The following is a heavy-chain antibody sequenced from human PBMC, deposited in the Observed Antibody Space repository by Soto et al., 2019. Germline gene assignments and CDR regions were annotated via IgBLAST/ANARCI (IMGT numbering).Heavy chain of an antibody. CDR2: INHSGST. D-gene: IGHD2-21*01. CDR1: GGSFSGYY. Sequence: QVQLQQWGAGLLKPSETLSLTCAVYGGSFSGYYWSWIRQPPGKGLEWIGEINHSGSTNYNPSLKSRVTISVDTSKNQFSLKLSSVTAADTAVYYCARPVSINGALDAFDIWGQGTMVTVSS. V-gene: IGHV4-34*01. CDR3: ARPVSINGALDAFDI. J-gene: IGHJ3*02.